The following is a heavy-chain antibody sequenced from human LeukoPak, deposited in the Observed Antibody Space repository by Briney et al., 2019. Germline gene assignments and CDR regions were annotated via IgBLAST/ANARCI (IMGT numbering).Heavy chain of an antibody. J-gene: IGHJ3*02. Sequence: ASVTVSCKASGYTFTSYGISWVRQAPGQGLEWMGWISAYNGNKNYAQKLQGRVTMTTDTSTSTAYMELRSLRSDDTAVYYCANHYGSGSSNAFDIWGQGTMVTVSS. CDR1: GYTFTSYG. CDR2: ISAYNGNK. D-gene: IGHD3-10*01. CDR3: ANHYGSGSSNAFDI. V-gene: IGHV1-18*01.